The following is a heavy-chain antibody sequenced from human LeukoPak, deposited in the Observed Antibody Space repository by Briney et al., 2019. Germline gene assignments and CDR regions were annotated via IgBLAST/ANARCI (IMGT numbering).Heavy chain of an antibody. CDR2: IYTSGST. CDR1: GGSISSYY. Sequence: SETLSLTCTVSGGSISSYYWSWIRQPAGKGLEWIGRIYTSGSTNYNPSLKSRVTMSVDTSKNQFSLKLSSVTAADTAVYYCARDRRDGYNSRFDYWGQGTLVTVSS. D-gene: IGHD5-24*01. J-gene: IGHJ4*02. CDR3: ARDRRDGYNSRFDY. V-gene: IGHV4-4*07.